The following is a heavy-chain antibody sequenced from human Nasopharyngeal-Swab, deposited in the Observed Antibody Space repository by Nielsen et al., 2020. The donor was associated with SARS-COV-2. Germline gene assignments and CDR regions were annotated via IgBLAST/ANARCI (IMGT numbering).Heavy chain of an antibody. CDR3: ARDDYDFWSGKASYGMDV. J-gene: IGHJ6*02. CDR1: GFTFSSYS. CDR2: ISSSSSTI. D-gene: IGHD3-3*01. V-gene: IGHV3-48*04. Sequence: GESLKISCAASGFTFSSYSMNWVRQAPGKGLEWVSYISSSSSTIYYADSVKGRFTISRDNAKNSLYLQMNSLRAEDTAVYYCARDDYDFWSGKASYGMDVWGQGTTVTVSS.